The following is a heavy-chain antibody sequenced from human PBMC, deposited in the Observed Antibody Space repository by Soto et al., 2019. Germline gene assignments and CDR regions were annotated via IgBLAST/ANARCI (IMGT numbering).Heavy chain of an antibody. CDR1: GFTFSSYG. Sequence: EVQLLESGGGLVQPGGSLRLSCAASGFTFSSYGMTWVRQAPGKGLEWVSFSSATGAGTYYADSVKGRFTISTDNSKITLYLQMTSLRADDTAVYYCAKDRRAGGNYGFYSDFWGQGALVIVSS. CDR3: AKDRRAGGNYGFYSDF. CDR2: SSATGAGT. D-gene: IGHD1-26*01. V-gene: IGHV3-23*01. J-gene: IGHJ4*02.